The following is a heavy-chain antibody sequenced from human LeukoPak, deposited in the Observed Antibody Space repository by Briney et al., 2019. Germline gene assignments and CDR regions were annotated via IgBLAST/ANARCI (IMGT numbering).Heavy chain of an antibody. J-gene: IGHJ4*02. D-gene: IGHD2-15*01. Sequence: VASVKVSCKASGYTFTGYYMHWVRQAPGQGLEWMGWINPNSGGTNYAQKFQGRVTMTRDTSISTAYMELSRLRSDDTAVYCCAREYCSGGSCGFDYWGQGTLVTVSS. CDR1: GYTFTGYY. CDR2: INPNSGGT. CDR3: AREYCSGGSCGFDY. V-gene: IGHV1-2*02.